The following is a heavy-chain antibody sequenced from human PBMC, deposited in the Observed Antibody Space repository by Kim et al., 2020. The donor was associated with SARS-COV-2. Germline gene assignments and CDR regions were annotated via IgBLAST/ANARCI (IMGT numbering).Heavy chain of an antibody. CDR1: GFTVNANS. CDR2: IYSAGGT. Sequence: GGSLRLSCATSGFTVNANSLSWVRQAPGKGLEWVSVIYSAGGTYYADSMKGRFTISRDKSMNTVFLQMNSLRVEDTAVYFCARGFYYGSGTSYAFDIWG. CDR3: ARGFYYGSGTSYAFDI. J-gene: IGHJ3*02. V-gene: IGHV3-66*01. D-gene: IGHD3-10*01.